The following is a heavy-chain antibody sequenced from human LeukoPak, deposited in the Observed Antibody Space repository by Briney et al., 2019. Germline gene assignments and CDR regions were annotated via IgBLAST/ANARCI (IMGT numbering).Heavy chain of an antibody. Sequence: GGSLRLSCAASGFTFSSYEVNWVRQAPGKGLEWVSLICGSGGSTYYADPVKGRFTISRDNPKNTLYMQMNSLRAEDTAVYYCAKREGDYYYDSSGYGAFDIWGQGTMVTVSS. V-gene: IGHV3-23*01. CDR3: AKREGDYYYDSSGYGAFDI. D-gene: IGHD3-22*01. CDR2: ICGSGGST. CDR1: GFTFSSYE. J-gene: IGHJ3*02.